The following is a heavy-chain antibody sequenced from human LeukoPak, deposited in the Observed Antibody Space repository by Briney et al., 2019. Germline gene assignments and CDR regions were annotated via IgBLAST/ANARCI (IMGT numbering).Heavy chain of an antibody. CDR2: ISSSSSTI. V-gene: IGHV3-48*01. D-gene: IGHD3-9*01. Sequence: GGSLRLSCAASGFTFSSYSMNWVRQAPGKGLEWVSYISSSSSTIYYADSVKGRFTISRDNAKNSLYLQMNSLRAEDTAVYYCARANLRYFDWPSLTDYWGQGTLVTVSS. J-gene: IGHJ4*02. CDR1: GFTFSSYS. CDR3: ARANLRYFDWPSLTDY.